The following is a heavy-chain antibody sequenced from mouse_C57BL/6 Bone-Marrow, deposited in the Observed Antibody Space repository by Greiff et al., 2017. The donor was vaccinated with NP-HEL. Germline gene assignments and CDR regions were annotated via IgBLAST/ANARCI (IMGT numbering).Heavy chain of an antibody. CDR1: EYAFPSHD. J-gene: IGHJ1*03. CDR3: ARAGGRGRYFDV. Sequence: EVKLVESGGGLVQPGESLKLSCESNEYAFPSHDMSWVRKTPEKRLELVAAINSDGGSTYYPDTMERRFIISRDNTKKNLYLQMSRLRSEDTALYYCARAGGRGRYFDVWGTGTTVTVSS. CDR2: INSDGGST. V-gene: IGHV5-2*01. D-gene: IGHD1-1*02.